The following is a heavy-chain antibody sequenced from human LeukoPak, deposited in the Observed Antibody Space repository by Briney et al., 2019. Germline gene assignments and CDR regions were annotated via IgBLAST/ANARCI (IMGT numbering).Heavy chain of an antibody. CDR3: AKATGNLGN. J-gene: IGHJ4*02. D-gene: IGHD1-1*01. CDR2: ISGSGGNT. Sequence: GGSLRLSCAASGFTFSSYGMSWVRQAPGKGLEWVSAISGSGGNTYYADSVKGRFTISRDNSKNTLYLQIYTLTAEDTAIYYCAKATGNLGNWGQGTQVTVSS. CDR1: GFTFSSYG. V-gene: IGHV3-23*01.